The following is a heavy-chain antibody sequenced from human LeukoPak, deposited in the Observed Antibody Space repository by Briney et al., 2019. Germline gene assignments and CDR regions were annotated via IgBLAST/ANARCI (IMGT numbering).Heavy chain of an antibody. CDR2: IYPGDSDI. D-gene: IGHD1-14*01. Sequence: GESLKISCQGSGYSSSNYWIVWVRQMPGKGLDWMGIIYPGDSDIKYSPSFEGQVTISAHKSISTAYLQWSSLKASDSARYYCARLREPGFHFDYWGQGTLVTVSS. V-gene: IGHV5-51*01. CDR3: ARLREPGFHFDY. CDR1: GYSSSNYW. J-gene: IGHJ4*02.